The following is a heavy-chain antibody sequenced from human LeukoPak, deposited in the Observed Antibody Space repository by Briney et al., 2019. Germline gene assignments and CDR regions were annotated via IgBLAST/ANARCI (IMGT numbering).Heavy chain of an antibody. CDR2: IKQDGSEK. D-gene: IGHD2-15*01. CDR3: AREGFAAASDI. V-gene: IGHV3-7*01. CDR1: GFTFSSYT. Sequence: PGGSLRLSCAASGFTFSSYTMNWVRRAPGKGLEWVANIKQDGSEKNYVDSVKGRFTISRDNAKNSMYLQMNSLRAEDTAVYYCAREGFAAASDIWGQGTMVTVSS. J-gene: IGHJ3*02.